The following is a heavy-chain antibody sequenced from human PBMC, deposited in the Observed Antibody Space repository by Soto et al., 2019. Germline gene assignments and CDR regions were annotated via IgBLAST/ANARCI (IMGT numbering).Heavy chain of an antibody. CDR2: IKQDGSEK. Sequence: GGSLRLSFAASGFTFTSYGMSWVRQAPGKGLEWVANIKQDGSEKYYVDSVKGRFTISRDNAKNSLYLQMNSLRAEDTAVYYCARDGDRVRYYNGFDYWGQGTLVTVSS. J-gene: IGHJ4*02. CDR1: GFTFTSYG. V-gene: IGHV3-7*03. CDR3: ARDGDRVRYYNGFDY. D-gene: IGHD3-10*01.